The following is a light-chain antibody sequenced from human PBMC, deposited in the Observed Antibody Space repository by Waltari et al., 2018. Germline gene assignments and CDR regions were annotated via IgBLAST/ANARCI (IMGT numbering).Light chain of an antibody. Sequence: QSVLTQPPSASGSPGQSVTISCPGTSSDVAVNNYVSWYQQHPGKAPKLLIYEVNKRPSGISHRFSGSKSGNTASLTISTLQAEDEADYYCFSYADGRSLVFGGGTKVTVL. CDR3: FSYADGRSLV. V-gene: IGLV2-8*01. J-gene: IGLJ2*01. CDR2: EVN. CDR1: SSDVAVNNY.